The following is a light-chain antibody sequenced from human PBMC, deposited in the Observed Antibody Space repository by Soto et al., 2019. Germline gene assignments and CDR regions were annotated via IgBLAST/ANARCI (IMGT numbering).Light chain of an antibody. J-gene: IGKJ2*01. Sequence: DIQMTQSPSSMSASVGDRVTITCRAGQSISRYLNWYQQRPGKAPNLLIYATSNLQSGVPSRFSGSGSGTDFTLTISSLKPEDFATYYCQHSYSSPTFGQGAKVDIK. CDR3: QHSYSSPT. CDR2: ATS. CDR1: QSISRY. V-gene: IGKV1-39*01.